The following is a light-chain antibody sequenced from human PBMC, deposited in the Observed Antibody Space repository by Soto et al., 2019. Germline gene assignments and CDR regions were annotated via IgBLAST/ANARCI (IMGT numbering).Light chain of an antibody. V-gene: IGLV2-23*01. Sequence: QSALTQPASVSGSPGQSITISCTGTSSDIGSYNLVSWYQQHPGKAPKLIIYEATKWPSGVSNRFSGSKSGGTASLTISGLQAEDEADYYCCAYAGSRVFFGGGTKVTVL. J-gene: IGLJ2*01. CDR2: EAT. CDR3: CAYAGSRVF. CDR1: SSDIGSYNL.